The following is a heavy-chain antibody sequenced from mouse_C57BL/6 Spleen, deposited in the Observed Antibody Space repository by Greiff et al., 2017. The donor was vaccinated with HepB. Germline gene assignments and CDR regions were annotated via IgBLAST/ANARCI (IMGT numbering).Heavy chain of an antibody. CDR2: IYPGSGST. D-gene: IGHD2-4*01. V-gene: IGHV1-55*01. CDR1: GYTFTSYW. CDR3: ARRYYDYDDAMDY. J-gene: IGHJ4*01. Sequence: QVQLKESGAELVKPGASVKMSCKASGYTFTSYWITWVKQRPGQGLEWIGDIYPGSGSTNYNEKFKSKATLTVDTSSSTAYMQLSSLTSEDSAVYYCARRYYDYDDAMDYWGQGTSVTVSS.